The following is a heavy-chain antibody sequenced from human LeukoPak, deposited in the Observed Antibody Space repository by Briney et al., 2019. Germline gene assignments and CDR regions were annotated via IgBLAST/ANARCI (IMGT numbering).Heavy chain of an antibody. CDR3: ARIPSGVYFDWLQSYFDY. CDR2: IYHSGST. CDR1: GYSISSGYY. V-gene: IGHV4-38-2*02. Sequence: SEPLSLTCTVSGYSISSGYYWGWIRQPQGKGLEWIGSIYHSGSTYYNLSVKSRVTISVDTSKNQFSLKLSSVTAADTAVYYCARIPSGVYFDWLQSYFDYWGQGTLVTVSS. D-gene: IGHD3-9*01. J-gene: IGHJ4*02.